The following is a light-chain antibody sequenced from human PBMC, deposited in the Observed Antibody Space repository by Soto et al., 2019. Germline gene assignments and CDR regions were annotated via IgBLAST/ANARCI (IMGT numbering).Light chain of an antibody. CDR3: AAWDDGVSGPA. J-gene: IGLJ2*01. CDR1: SSNIGSKY. Sequence: QSVLTQPPSASGTPGQRVTISCSGSSSNIGSKYVYWYQQLPGTAPKLLMYRNNQRPSGVPDRFSGSKSGTSASLAISGLRSEDEADDYCAAWDDGVSGPAFGGGTKLTVL. V-gene: IGLV1-47*01. CDR2: RNN.